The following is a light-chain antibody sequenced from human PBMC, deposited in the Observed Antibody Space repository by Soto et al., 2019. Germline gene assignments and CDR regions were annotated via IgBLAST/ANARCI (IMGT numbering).Light chain of an antibody. V-gene: IGLV2-14*01. Sequence: QSALTQPASVSGSPGQSITISCTGTGSDVGYYNYVSWYQHHPSKAPKLMIYEVSNRPSGVSNRFSGSKSGNTASLTISGLQAEDEADYYCSSYTSSSALFVFGGGTKLTVL. J-gene: IGLJ2*01. CDR2: EVS. CDR3: SSYTSSSALFV. CDR1: GSDVGYYNY.